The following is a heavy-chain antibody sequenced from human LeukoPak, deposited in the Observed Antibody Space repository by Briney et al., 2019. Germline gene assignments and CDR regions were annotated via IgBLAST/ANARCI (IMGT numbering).Heavy chain of an antibody. J-gene: IGHJ5*02. CDR2: IIPILGIA. Sequence: SVKVSCKASGGTFSSYTISWVRQALGQGLEWMGRIIPILGIANYAQKFQGRVTITADKSTSTAYMELSSLRSEDTAVYYCAREGTSWPNWFDPWGQGTLVTVSS. CDR1: GGTFSSYT. V-gene: IGHV1-69*04. CDR3: AREGTSWPNWFDP. D-gene: IGHD2-2*01.